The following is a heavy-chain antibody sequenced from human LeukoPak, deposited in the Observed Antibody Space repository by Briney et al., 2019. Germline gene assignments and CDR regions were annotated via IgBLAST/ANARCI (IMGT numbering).Heavy chain of an antibody. Sequence: PSETLPLTCAVSDYSISSDYYWAWIRQPPGKGLEWIGCIYHSGNTCYNPSLKSRITISVDTSKNQFSLKVSSVTAADTAVYYCASSKSGYIDYWGQGTLVTVSS. V-gene: IGHV4-38-2*01. J-gene: IGHJ4*02. CDR3: ASSKSGYIDY. D-gene: IGHD1-26*01. CDR2: IYHSGNT. CDR1: DYSISSDYY.